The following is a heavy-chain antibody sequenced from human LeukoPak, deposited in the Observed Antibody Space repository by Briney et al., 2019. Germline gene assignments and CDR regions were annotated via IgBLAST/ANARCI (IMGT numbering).Heavy chain of an antibody. Sequence: ASVKVSCKASGYTFTGYYMHWVRQAPGQGLEWMGWINPNCGDTNYAQKFQGRVTMTRDTSINTAYMELTRRTSDDTAVYYCARVYSIRSFDYWGQGTLVTVSS. CDR2: INPNCGDT. V-gene: IGHV1-2*02. CDR1: GYTFTGYY. J-gene: IGHJ4*02. D-gene: IGHD2-15*01. CDR3: ARVYSIRSFDY.